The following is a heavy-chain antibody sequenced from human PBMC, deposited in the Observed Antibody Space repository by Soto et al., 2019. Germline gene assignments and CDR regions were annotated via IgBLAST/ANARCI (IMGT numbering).Heavy chain of an antibody. CDR2: INSDGSRT. CDR1: KFTFSSYW. J-gene: IGHJ5*02. Sequence: EVQLVESGGGLVQPGGSLRLSCAASKFTFSSYWMHWVRQAPGKGLMWVSRINSDGSRTTYADSVKGRFTISRDNAKNTLFLQINSLRAEDSAVYYCVRVATGSSDWSDPWGQGTLVTVSS. V-gene: IGHV3-74*01. D-gene: IGHD1-26*01. CDR3: VRVATGSSDWSDP.